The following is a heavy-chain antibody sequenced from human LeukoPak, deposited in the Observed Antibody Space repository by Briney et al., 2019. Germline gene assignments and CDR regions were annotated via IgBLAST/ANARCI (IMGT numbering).Heavy chain of an antibody. D-gene: IGHD6-13*01. CDR1: GGSISSYY. V-gene: IGHV4-59*08. CDR2: IYYSGST. CDR3: ARLGGSSSWYKKPEYFQH. J-gene: IGHJ1*01. Sequence: SETLSLTCTVSGGSISSYYWSWIRQPPGKGLEWIGYIYYSGSTNYNPSLKSRVTISVDTSKNQLSLKLSSVTAADTAVYYCARLGGSSSWYKKPEYFQHWGQGTLVTVSS.